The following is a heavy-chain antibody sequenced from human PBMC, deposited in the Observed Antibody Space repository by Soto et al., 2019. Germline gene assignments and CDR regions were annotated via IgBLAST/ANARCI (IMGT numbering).Heavy chain of an antibody. CDR2: IWYDGSNK. J-gene: IGHJ4*02. Sequence: GGSLRLSCAASGFTFSSYGMHWVRQAPGKGLEWVAVIWYDGSNKYYADSVKGRFTISRDNSKNTLYLQMNSLRAEDTAVYYCARDWADYDFWSGYYTETFFDYWGQGTLVTVSS. CDR1: GFTFSSYG. V-gene: IGHV3-33*01. CDR3: ARDWADYDFWSGYYTETFFDY. D-gene: IGHD3-3*01.